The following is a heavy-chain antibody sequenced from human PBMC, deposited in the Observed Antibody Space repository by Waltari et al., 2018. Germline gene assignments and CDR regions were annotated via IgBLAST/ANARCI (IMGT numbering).Heavy chain of an antibody. D-gene: IGHD2-15*01. CDR3: ARDRGRGLYLDS. CDR1: GDSMSGNNW. CDR2: SHRSGRT. J-gene: IGHJ4*02. V-gene: IGHV4-4*02. Sequence: QLQLQESGPGLVKPSGTLSLTCTVSGDSMSGNNWWSWVRQSPEKGLEWIGQSHRSGRTNYNPSLESRATISIDTANNQFSLKLTSTTAADTAVYYCARDRGRGLYLDSWGQGTLVTVSP.